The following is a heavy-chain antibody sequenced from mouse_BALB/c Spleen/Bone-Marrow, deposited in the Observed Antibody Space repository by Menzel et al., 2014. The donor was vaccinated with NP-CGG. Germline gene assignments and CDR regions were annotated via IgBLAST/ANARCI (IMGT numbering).Heavy chain of an antibody. CDR3: NAQNYGYGAWFAY. V-gene: IGHV14-4*02. Sequence: VQLQQSGAELVRSGASVKLSCTASGFNIKDYYMHWVKQRPERGLEWIGWIDPENGDTEYAPKFQGKATMTADTSSNTAYLQLSSLTSEDTAVYYCNAQNYGYGAWFAYWGQGTLVTVSA. J-gene: IGHJ3*01. D-gene: IGHD1-2*01. CDR2: IDPENGDT. CDR1: GFNIKDYY.